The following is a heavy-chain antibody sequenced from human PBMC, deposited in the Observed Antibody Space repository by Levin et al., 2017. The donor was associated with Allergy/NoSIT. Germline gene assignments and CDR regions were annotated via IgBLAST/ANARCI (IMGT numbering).Heavy chain of an antibody. CDR2: IYYSGST. J-gene: IGHJ6*02. CDR3: ARLSSSGWSYHYGMDV. V-gene: IGHV4-39*01. D-gene: IGHD6-19*01. CDR1: GGSISSSGYY. Sequence: PSETLSLTCTVSGGSISSSGYYWGWIRQPPGKGLEWIGSIYYSGSTYYKSSLKSRVTISVDTSKNQFSLKLSSVTAADTAVYYCARLSSSGWSYHYGMDVWGQGTTVTVSS.